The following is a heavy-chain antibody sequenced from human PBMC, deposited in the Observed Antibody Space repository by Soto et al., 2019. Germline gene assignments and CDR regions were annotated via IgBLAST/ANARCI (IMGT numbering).Heavy chain of an antibody. V-gene: IGHV3-23*01. J-gene: IGHJ4*02. CDR1: GFTFSSYA. CDR3: AKDLESDIVATTFDY. D-gene: IGHD5-12*01. CDR2: ISGSGGST. Sequence: GGSLRLSCAASGFTFSSYAMSWVRQAPGKGLEWVSAISGSGGSTYYADSVKGRFTISRDNSKNTLYLQMNSLRAEDTAVYYCAKDLESDIVATTFDYWGPGTLVTVSS.